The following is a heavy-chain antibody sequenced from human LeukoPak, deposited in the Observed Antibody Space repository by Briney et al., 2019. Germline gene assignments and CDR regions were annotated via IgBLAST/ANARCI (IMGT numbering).Heavy chain of an antibody. CDR2: IKQDGSEK. CDR1: GFTFSSYS. D-gene: IGHD3-3*01. Sequence: PGGSLRLSCAASGFTFSSYSMNWVRQAPGKGLEWVANIKQDGSEKYYVDSVKGRFTISRDNAKNSLYLQMNSLRAEDTAVYYCARERGTIFGVVIPFDYWGQGTLVTVSS. V-gene: IGHV3-7*01. CDR3: ARERGTIFGVVIPFDY. J-gene: IGHJ4*02.